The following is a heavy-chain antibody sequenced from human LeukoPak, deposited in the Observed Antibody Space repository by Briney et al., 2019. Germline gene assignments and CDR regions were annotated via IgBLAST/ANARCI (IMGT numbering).Heavy chain of an antibody. CDR2: INHSGST. CDR1: GGSFSGYY. V-gene: IGHV4-34*01. J-gene: IGHJ4*02. CDR3: ARGRRAYSSGATDY. D-gene: IGHD6-19*01. Sequence: SETLSLTCAVYGGSFSGYYWSWIRQPPGKGLEWIGEINHSGSTNYNPSLKSRVTISVDTSKNQFSLKLSFVTAADTAVYYCARGRRAYSSGATDYWGQGTLVTVSS.